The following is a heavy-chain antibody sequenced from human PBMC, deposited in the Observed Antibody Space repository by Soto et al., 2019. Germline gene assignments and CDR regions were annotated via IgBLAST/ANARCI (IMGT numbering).Heavy chain of an antibody. J-gene: IGHJ4*02. Sequence: QVQLVESGGGVVQPGKSLRLSCAASGFTFSSYAMHWARQAPGKGLEWVTVISIRGGDEYYAESVRGRFTISRDDSKNTLYLQMDILRVEDTAVYDCARGTIVARQHLDYWGQGTLVTVSS. V-gene: IGHV3-30*03. CDR2: ISIRGGDE. CDR1: GFTFSSYA. D-gene: IGHD6-6*01. CDR3: ARGTIVARQHLDY.